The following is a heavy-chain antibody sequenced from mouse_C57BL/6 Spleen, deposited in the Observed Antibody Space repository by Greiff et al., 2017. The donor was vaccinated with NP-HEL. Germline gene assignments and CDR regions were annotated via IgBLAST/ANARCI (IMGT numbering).Heavy chain of an antibody. Sequence: VQLKESEGGLVQPGSSMKLSCTASGFTFSDYYMAWVRQVPEKGLEWVANINYDGSSTYYLDPLKSRFIISRDNAKNILYLQMSSLKSEDTATYYCARVDYYYGSFDYWGQGTTLTVSS. J-gene: IGHJ2*01. CDR2: INYDGSST. CDR3: ARVDYYYGSFDY. CDR1: GFTFSDYY. V-gene: IGHV5-16*01. D-gene: IGHD1-1*01.